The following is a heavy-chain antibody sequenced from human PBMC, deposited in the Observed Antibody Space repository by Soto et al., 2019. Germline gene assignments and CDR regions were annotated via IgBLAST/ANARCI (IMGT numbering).Heavy chain of an antibody. CDR3: ARAGGQWLENYYYYYGMDV. V-gene: IGHV1-2*04. Sequence: ASVQVSCKASRYTFTGYYRHLVRQAPGQGLEWMGGINPNSGGTNYAQKFQGWVTMTRDTSISTAYMELSRLRSDDTAVYYCARAGGQWLENYYYYYGMDVWGQGTTVTVSS. D-gene: IGHD6-19*01. J-gene: IGHJ6*02. CDR2: INPNSGGT. CDR1: RYTFTGYY.